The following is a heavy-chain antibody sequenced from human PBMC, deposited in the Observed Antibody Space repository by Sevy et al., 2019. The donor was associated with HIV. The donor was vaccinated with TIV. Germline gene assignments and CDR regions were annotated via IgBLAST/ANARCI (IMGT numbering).Heavy chain of an antibody. V-gene: IGHV1-18*04. CDR2: ISAYNGNT. D-gene: IGHD3-22*01. CDR1: GYTFTSYG. J-gene: IGHJ4*02. CDR3: ARDMALINYYDSSGYYVFDY. Sequence: ASVKVSCKASGYTFTSYGISWVRQAPGQGLEWMGWISAYNGNTNYAQKLQGRVTMTTDTSTSTAYMELRSLRSDDTAVYYCARDMALINYYDSSGYYVFDYWGQGTLVTVSS.